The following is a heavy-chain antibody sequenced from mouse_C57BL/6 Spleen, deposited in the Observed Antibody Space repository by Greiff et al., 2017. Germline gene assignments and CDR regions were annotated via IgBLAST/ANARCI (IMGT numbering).Heavy chain of an antibody. D-gene: IGHD2-1*01. CDR1: GYSITSGYY. CDR3: ASSLLTFDD. CDR2: ISYDGSN. Sequence: EVKLQESGPGLVKPSQSLSLTCSVTGYSITSGYYWNWIRQFPGNKLEWMGYISYDGSNNYNPSLKNRISITRDTSKNQFFLKLNSVTTEDTATYYCASSLLTFDDWGQGTTLTVSS. J-gene: IGHJ2*01. V-gene: IGHV3-6*01.